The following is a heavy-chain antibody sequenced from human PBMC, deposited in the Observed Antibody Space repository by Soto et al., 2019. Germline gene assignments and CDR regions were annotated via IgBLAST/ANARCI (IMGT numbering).Heavy chain of an antibody. V-gene: IGHV1-3*01. CDR2: INAGNGNT. Sequence: ASVKVSCKASGYTFTSYAMHWVRQAPGQRLEWMGWINAGNGNTKYSQKFQGRVTITRDTSASTAYMEPSSLRSEDTAVYYCARGGTPTIFGVVYSQGYYMDVWGKGTTVTVSS. CDR1: GYTFTSYA. CDR3: ARGGTPTIFGVVYSQGYYMDV. D-gene: IGHD3-3*01. J-gene: IGHJ6*03.